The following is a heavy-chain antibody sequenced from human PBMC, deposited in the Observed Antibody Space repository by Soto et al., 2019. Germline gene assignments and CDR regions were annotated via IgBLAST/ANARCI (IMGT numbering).Heavy chain of an antibody. J-gene: IGHJ4*02. CDR3: ARDFKFYDSSASVDY. CDR1: GSTFRSYA. CDR2: ISYDGTTK. Sequence: GGSLRLSCAASGSTFRSYAMHWVRQAPGKGLEWVAVISYDGTTKYYLDSVKGRFTVSRDNAKNTLYLQLNSLRAEDTAVYFCARDFKFYDSSASVDYWGLGTQVTVSS. D-gene: IGHD3-22*01. V-gene: IGHV3-30-3*01.